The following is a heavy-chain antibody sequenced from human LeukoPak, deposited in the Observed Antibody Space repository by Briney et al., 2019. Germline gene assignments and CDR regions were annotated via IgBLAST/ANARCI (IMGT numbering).Heavy chain of an antibody. D-gene: IGHD4-17*01. CDR2: ISAYNGNT. J-gene: IGHJ4*02. V-gene: IGHV1-18*01. CDR3: ARVKERDGDYEGFDY. CDR1: GYTFTSYG. Sequence: ASVKVSCKASGYTFTSYGISWVRQAPGQGLEWMGWISAYNGNTNYAQKLQGRVTMTTDTSTSTAYMELRSLRSDDTAVYYCARVKERDGDYEGFDYWGQGTLVTVSS.